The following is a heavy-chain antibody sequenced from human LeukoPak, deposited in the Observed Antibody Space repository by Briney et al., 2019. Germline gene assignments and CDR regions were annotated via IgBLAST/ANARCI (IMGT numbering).Heavy chain of an antibody. CDR3: AREGTTVTSSFDY. V-gene: IGHV3-33*01. Sequence: GGSLRLSCAASGFTFSTYGMHWVRQAPGKGLEWVAVIWSDGSKTYYVDSVKGRFTISRDNSKNTLYLQMNSLRAEDTAVYYCAREGTTVTSSFDYWGQGTLVTVSS. D-gene: IGHD4-17*01. J-gene: IGHJ4*02. CDR1: GFTFSTYG. CDR2: IWSDGSKT.